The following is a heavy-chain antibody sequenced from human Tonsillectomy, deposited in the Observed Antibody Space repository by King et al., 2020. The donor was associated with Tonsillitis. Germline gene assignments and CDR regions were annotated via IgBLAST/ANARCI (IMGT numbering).Heavy chain of an antibody. CDR2: ISAYNNNT. CDR3: ARDRVVARPAYYYYGMDV. D-gene: IGHD2-15*01. J-gene: IGHJ6*02. CDR1: GYTFTSFG. V-gene: IGHV1-18*01. Sequence: VQLVESGAEVKKPGASVKVSCKASGYTFTSFGISWVRQAPGQGLEWLGWISAYNNNTDYAQKLQGRVTMTTETSTSTAYMDLRSLTSDDTAVYYCARDRVVARPAYYYYGMDVWGQGTTVTVSS.